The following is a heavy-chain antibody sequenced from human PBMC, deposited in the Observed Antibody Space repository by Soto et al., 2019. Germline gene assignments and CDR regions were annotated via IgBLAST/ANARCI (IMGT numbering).Heavy chain of an antibody. CDR2: ISYDGSNK. Sequence: GGSLRLSCAASGFTFSSYGMHWVRQAPGKGLVWVAVISYDGSNKYYADSVEGRFTISRDNSKNTLYLQMNSLRAEDTAVYYCAKADILTGLSLDYWGQGTLITVSS. V-gene: IGHV3-30*18. CDR1: GFTFSSYG. D-gene: IGHD3-9*01. CDR3: AKADILTGLSLDY. J-gene: IGHJ4*02.